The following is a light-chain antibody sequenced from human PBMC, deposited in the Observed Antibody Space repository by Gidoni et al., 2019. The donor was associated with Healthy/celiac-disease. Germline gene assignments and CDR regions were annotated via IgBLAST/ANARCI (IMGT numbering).Light chain of an antibody. J-gene: IGKJ4*01. CDR2: GAS. CDR1: QSVSSSY. V-gene: IGKV3-20*01. Sequence: EIVLTQSPGTLSLSPGERATLSCRASQSVSSSYLAWYQQKTGQAPRLLIYGASSRATGIPDRFSGSGSGTDFTLTISRLEPEDFAVYYCQQGLTFXGXTKVEIK. CDR3: QQGLT.